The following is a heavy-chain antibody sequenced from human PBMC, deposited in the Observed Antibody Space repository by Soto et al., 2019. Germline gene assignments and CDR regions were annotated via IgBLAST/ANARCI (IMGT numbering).Heavy chain of an antibody. CDR2: FDPEDGET. CDR1: GYTLTELS. Sequence: VASVKVSCKVSGYTLTELSMHWVRQAPGKGLEWMGGFDPEDGETIYAQKFQGRVTMTEDTSTDTAYMELSSLRSEDTAVYYCATDRHRGRYYRDWGPGTLVTLSS. CDR3: ATDRHRGRYYRD. J-gene: IGHJ4*02. D-gene: IGHD1-26*01. V-gene: IGHV1-24*01.